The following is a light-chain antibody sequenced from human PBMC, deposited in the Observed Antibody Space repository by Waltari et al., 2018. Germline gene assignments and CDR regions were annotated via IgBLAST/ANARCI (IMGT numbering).Light chain of an antibody. J-gene: IGKJ2*01. CDR1: QDVGGF. CDR2: DTS. V-gene: IGKV3-11*01. Sequence: DIVLTQSPATLSLSPGEIATLSCRASQDVGGFIAWYQQRPGQAPRLLIYDTSNRGSGIPTRFSGSGSGTDFTLPISSLEPEDFAHYYCQQRRNWPPTFGQGTSVE. CDR3: QQRRNWPPT.